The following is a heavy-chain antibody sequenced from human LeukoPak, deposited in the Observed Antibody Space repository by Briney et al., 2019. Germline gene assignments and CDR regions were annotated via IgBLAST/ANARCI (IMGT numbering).Heavy chain of an antibody. Sequence: GGSLRLSCTGSGFPFSSYAMSWVRQAQGKGMEWVSYISASGSDTYYTDSVKGRVTTSRDNSKNTLYLEMNSLRVEDTAVYYCVLDARLGESLRWGQGTLVTVSS. V-gene: IGHV3-23*01. CDR1: GFPFSSYA. CDR3: VLDARLGESLR. CDR2: ISASGSDT. J-gene: IGHJ4*02. D-gene: IGHD3-16*01.